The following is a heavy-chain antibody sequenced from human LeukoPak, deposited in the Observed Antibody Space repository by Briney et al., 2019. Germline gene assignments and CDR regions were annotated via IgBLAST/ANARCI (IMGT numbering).Heavy chain of an antibody. CDR3: ARDAGDDYVWGSYRFDY. CDR2: ISYDGSNK. J-gene: IGHJ4*02. CDR1: GFTFSNYA. V-gene: IGHV3-30-3*01. D-gene: IGHD3-16*01. Sequence: GGSLRLSCSASGFTFSNYAMHWVRQAPGKGLEWVAVISYDGSNKYYADSVKGRFTISRDNSKNTLYLQMNSLRAEDAAVYYCARDAGDDYVWGSYRFDYWGQGTLVTVSS.